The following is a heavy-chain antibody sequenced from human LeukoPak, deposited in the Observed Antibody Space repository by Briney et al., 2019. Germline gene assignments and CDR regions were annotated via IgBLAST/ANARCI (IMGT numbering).Heavy chain of an antibody. CDR1: GFTLDDYG. J-gene: IGHJ6*03. Sequence: GGSLRLSCAASGFTLDDYGMSWVRQAPGKGLEWVSGINWNGGSTGYADSVKGRFTISRDNAKNSLYLQMNSLRAEDTALYYCARVVSRAVAGYMDVWGKGTTVTVSS. V-gene: IGHV3-20*04. D-gene: IGHD6-19*01. CDR3: ARVVSRAVAGYMDV. CDR2: INWNGGST.